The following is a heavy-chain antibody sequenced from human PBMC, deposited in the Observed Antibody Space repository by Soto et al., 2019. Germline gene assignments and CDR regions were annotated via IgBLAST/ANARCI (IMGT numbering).Heavy chain of an antibody. CDR3: ANQIYRRYYYDSSGPGLSSPYYMDV. CDR2: ISGSGGST. CDR1: GFTFSSYA. J-gene: IGHJ6*03. Sequence: GGSLRLSCAASGFTFSSYAMSWVRQAPGKGLEWVSAISGSGGSTYYADSVKGRFTISRDNSKNTLYLQMNSLRAEDTAVYYCANQIYRRYYYDSSGPGLSSPYYMDVWGQGTTVTVSS. D-gene: IGHD3-22*01. V-gene: IGHV3-23*01.